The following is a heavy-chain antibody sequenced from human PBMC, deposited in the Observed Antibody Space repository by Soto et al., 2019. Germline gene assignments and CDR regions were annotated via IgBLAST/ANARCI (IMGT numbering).Heavy chain of an antibody. CDR2: ISYDGSNK. J-gene: IGHJ4*02. CDR1: GFTFSSYA. CDR3: ARDPIAAAGAHFDY. V-gene: IGHV3-30-3*01. Sequence: HPGGSLRLSCAASGFTFSSYAMHWVRQAPGKGLEWVAVISYDGSNKYYADSVKGRFTISRDNSKNTLYLQMNSLRAEDTAVYYCARDPIAAAGAHFDYWGQGTLVTVSS. D-gene: IGHD6-13*01.